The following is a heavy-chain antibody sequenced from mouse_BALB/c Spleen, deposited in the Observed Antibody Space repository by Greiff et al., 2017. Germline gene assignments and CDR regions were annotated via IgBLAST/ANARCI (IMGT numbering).Heavy chain of an antibody. V-gene: IGHV1-69*01. CDR3: ARYDVNAMDY. D-gene: IGHD2-12*01. CDR2: IDTSDSYT. CDR1: GYTFTDYW. Sequence: QVQLQQPGAELVMPGASVKMSCKASGYTFTDYWMHWVKQRPGQGLEWIGAIDTSDSYTSYNQKFKGKATLTVDESSSTAYMQLSSLTSEDSAVYYCARYDVNAMDYWGQGTSVTVSS. J-gene: IGHJ4*01.